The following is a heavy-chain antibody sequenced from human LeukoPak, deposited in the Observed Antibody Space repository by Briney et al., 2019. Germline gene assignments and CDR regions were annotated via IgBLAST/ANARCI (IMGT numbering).Heavy chain of an antibody. D-gene: IGHD2-8*01. CDR1: GDFFSGYY. V-gene: IGHV4-34*01. J-gene: IGHJ4*02. CDR3: ATENGFNDY. Sequence: PSETLSLTCAVYGDFFSGYYWSWIRQPPGKGLEWIGEINHSGSTNCNPSLKSRVTISLDTSKNQFSLKLSSVTAADTAVYYCATENGFNDYWGQGTLVTVSS. CDR2: INHSGST.